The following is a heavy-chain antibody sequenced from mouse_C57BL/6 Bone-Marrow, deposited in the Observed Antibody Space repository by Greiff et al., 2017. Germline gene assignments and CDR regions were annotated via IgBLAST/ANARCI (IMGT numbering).Heavy chain of an antibody. J-gene: IGHJ3*01. V-gene: IGHV1-81*01. CDR2: IYPRSGNT. CDR3: ALTAQATGFAY. D-gene: IGHD3-2*02. Sequence: VKLMESGAELARPGASVTLSCKASGYTFTSYGISWVKQRTGQGLEWIGEIYPRSGNTYYNEKFKGKATLTADKSSSTAYMELRRLTSEDSAVYFCALTAQATGFAYWGQGTLVTVSA. CDR1: GYTFTSYG.